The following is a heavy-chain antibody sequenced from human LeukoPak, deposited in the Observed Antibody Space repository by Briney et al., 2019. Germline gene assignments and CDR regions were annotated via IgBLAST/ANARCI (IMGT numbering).Heavy chain of an antibody. CDR3: AKRGGGGITGGFDY. CDR2: ITANGATT. D-gene: IGHD3-10*01. Sequence: GGSLRLSCAASGFTFSAYAMSWVRQAPGKGLEWVSAITANGATTYYADSVKGRFTISRDNSMDTLYLQMSSLRAEDTAVYYCAKRGGGGITGGFDYSGQGTLVTVSS. V-gene: IGHV3-23*01. CDR1: GFTFSAYA. J-gene: IGHJ4*02.